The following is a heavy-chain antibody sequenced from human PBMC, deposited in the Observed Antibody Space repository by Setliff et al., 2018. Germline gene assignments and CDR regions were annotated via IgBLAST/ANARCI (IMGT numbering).Heavy chain of an antibody. CDR2: IYTSWST. Sequence: PSETLSLTCTVSGGSISSGGYYWSWIRQPAGKGLEWIGQIYTSWSTNYNPSLKSRVTISVDTSKNQFSLKLSSVTAADTAVYYCVRLSGFQYIDVWGKGTTVTVSS. CDR3: VRLSGFQYIDV. V-gene: IGHV4-61*09. D-gene: IGHD6-25*01. CDR1: GGSISSGGYY. J-gene: IGHJ6*03.